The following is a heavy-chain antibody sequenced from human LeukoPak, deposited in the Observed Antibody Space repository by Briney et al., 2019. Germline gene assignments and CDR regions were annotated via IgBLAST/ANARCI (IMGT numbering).Heavy chain of an antibody. V-gene: IGHV1-18*01. D-gene: IGHD1-26*01. CDR2: ISAYNGNT. Sequence: ASVKVSCKTSGYTFSNHGVSWVRQAPGQRLEWMGWISAYNGNTDYALRFQGRITLTTDTSTSTAFMDLRSLSSDDTATYYCARDYRHTTYSFDNRGFSDSGQGTLVTVSS. CDR1: GYTFSNHG. J-gene: IGHJ4*02. CDR3: ARDYRHTTYSFDNRGFSD.